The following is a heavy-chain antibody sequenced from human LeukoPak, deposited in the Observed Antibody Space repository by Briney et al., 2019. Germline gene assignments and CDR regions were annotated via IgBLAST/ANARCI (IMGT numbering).Heavy chain of an antibody. CDR1: GFTFSRFG. J-gene: IGHJ4*02. V-gene: IGHV3-33*01. CDR3: AILRSRMGDY. CDR2: IWYDGSNK. Sequence: PGGSLRLSCVASGFTFSRFGMHWVRQAPGKGLEWVAVIWYDGSNKYYADSVKGRFTVSRDNSKNTLYLQMNSLRAEDTAVYYCAILRSRMGDYWGQGTLVTVSS. D-gene: IGHD5-12*01.